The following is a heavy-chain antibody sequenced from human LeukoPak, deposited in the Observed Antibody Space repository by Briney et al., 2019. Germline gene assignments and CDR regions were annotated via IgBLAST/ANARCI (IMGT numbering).Heavy chain of an antibody. Sequence: PGGSLRLSCVASGFTFSTYTMNWVRQAPGKGLEWVSSISSRSSYIYYADSVKGRFTISRDNAKNSLYLQMNSLRAEDTAVYYCAKVPILGYCSGGSCRNFDTWGQGTLVTVSS. V-gene: IGHV3-21*04. CDR2: ISSRSSYI. D-gene: IGHD2-15*01. J-gene: IGHJ4*02. CDR1: GFTFSTYT. CDR3: AKVPILGYCSGGSCRNFDT.